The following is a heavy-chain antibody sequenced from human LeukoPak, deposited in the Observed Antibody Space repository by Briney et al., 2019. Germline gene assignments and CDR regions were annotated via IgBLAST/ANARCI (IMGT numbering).Heavy chain of an antibody. CDR1: GFTFSTYA. V-gene: IGHV3-48*03. D-gene: IGHD6-19*01. Sequence: GGSLRLSCAASGFTFSTYAMNWVRQAPGKGLEWVSYISSSGSTIYYADSVKGRFTISRDNAKNSLYLQMNSLRAEDTAVYYCARDRMEAVADFLRRGKSYYYYYMDVRGKGTTVTISS. J-gene: IGHJ6*03. CDR3: ARDRMEAVADFLRRGKSYYYYYMDV. CDR2: ISSSGSTI.